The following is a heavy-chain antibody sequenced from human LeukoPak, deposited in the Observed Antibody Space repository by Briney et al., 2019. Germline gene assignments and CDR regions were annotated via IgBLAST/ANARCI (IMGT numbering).Heavy chain of an antibody. CDR3: ARSPRVYDSSGHLHNAFDM. J-gene: IGHJ3*02. Sequence: GGSLRLSCAASGITFSSYWMHWVRQVPGKGLVWLSYIKSDGTNTGYADSVKGRFTVSRDNAKNTLYLEMNSLRGDDTAVYYCARSPRVYDSSGHLHNAFDMWGQGTMVTVSS. V-gene: IGHV3-74*01. D-gene: IGHD3-22*01. CDR1: GITFSSYW. CDR2: IKSDGTNT.